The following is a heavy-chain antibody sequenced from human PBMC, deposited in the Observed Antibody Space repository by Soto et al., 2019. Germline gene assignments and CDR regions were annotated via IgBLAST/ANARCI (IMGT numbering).Heavy chain of an antibody. CDR2: IWYDGSNK. CDR1: GFIFSSYG. J-gene: IGHJ4*02. V-gene: IGHV3-33*01. D-gene: IGHD6-13*01. CDR3: ARDYSSSYYGLDN. Sequence: QVQLVESGGGVDQPGRSLRLSCAASGFIFSSYGMHWVRQAPGKGLEWVAVIWYDGSNKYYADSVKGRFIISRDNSRNKLYLQMNSLRAEDTAVYYCARDYSSSYYGLDNWGQGTLVTVSS.